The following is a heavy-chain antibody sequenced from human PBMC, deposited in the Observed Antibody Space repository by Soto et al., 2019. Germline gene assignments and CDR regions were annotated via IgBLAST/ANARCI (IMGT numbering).Heavy chain of an antibody. Sequence: SAARSLTGAASRRSICSSSYYWGWVRQPPGKGLVWIVSIYYSGSTYFNPSLMSRVTMSVDTSKNQFSLKLSSVTAADTAVEYCASPCISGYFDYWGQGTLVAVCS. CDR1: RRSICSSSYY. D-gene: IGHD3-10*01. V-gene: IGHV4-39*01. J-gene: IGHJ4*02. CDR2: IYYSGST. CDR3: ASPCISGYFDY.